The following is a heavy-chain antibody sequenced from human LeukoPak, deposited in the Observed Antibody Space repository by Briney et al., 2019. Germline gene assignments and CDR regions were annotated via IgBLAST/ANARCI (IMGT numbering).Heavy chain of an antibody. CDR3: AREGAKGFDY. CDR2: IYYSGST. V-gene: IGHV4-59*01. CDR1: GGSISSYY. D-gene: IGHD3-16*01. Sequence: PSETLSLTCTVSGGSISSYYWSWIRQPPGKGLEWIGYIYYSGSTNYNPSLKSRVTISVDTSKNQFSLKLSSVTAADTAVYYCAREGAKGFDYWGQGTLVTVSS. J-gene: IGHJ4*02.